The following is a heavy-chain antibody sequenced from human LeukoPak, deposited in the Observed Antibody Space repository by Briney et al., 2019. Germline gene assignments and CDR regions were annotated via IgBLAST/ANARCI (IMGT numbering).Heavy chain of an antibody. D-gene: IGHD2-21*02. V-gene: IGHV4-30-2*01. CDR3: ARGGSDCNHFDY. Sequence: PSQTLSLTCAVSGGSISSGGYSWSWIRQPPGKGLEWIGYIYHRGSTYYNPSLKSRVTISVDRSKNQFSLKMSSVTAADTAVYYCARGGSDCNHFDYWGQGTLVTVSS. CDR2: IYHRGST. J-gene: IGHJ4*02. CDR1: GGSISSGGYS.